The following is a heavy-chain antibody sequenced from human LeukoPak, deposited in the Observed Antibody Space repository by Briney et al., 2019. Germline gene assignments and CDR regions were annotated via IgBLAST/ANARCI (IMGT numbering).Heavy chain of an antibody. Sequence: PGGSLRLSCAASGFTFSSYWMSWVRQAPGKGLEWVANIKPDGSEKNYVDSVKGRFTITRDNAKNSLYLQMNSLRAEDTAVYYCARDRGETYCGGDCYARDYYYGMDVWGQGTTVTVSS. D-gene: IGHD2-21*02. CDR1: GFTFSSYW. V-gene: IGHV3-7*01. CDR2: IKPDGSEK. J-gene: IGHJ6*02. CDR3: ARDRGETYCGGDCYARDYYYGMDV.